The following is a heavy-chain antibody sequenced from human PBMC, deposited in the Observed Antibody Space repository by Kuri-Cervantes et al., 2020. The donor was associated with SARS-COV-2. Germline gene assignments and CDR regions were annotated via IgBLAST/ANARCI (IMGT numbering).Heavy chain of an antibody. CDR3: ARAYCSSTSCYEDV. J-gene: IGHJ6*04. CDR2: IIPIFGTA. Sequence: SVKVSCKASGGTFSSYAISWVRQAPGQGLEWMGRIIPIFGTANYAQKFQGRVTMTRDTSISTAYMELSRLRSDDTAVYYCARAYCSSTSCYEDVWGKGTTVTVSS. V-gene: IGHV1-69*05. CDR1: GGTFSSYA. D-gene: IGHD2-2*01.